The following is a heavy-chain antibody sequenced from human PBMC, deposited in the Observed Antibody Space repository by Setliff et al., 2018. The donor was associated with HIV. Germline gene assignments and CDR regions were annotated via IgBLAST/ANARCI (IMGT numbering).Heavy chain of an antibody. CDR3: ARMLWRWGNYFDY. CDR1: GGSISSSNW. V-gene: IGHV4-4*02. J-gene: IGHJ4*02. Sequence: SETLSLTCAVSGGSISSSNWWSWVRQPPGKGLEWIGSIYHSGRTYYNPSLKSRVTISVDTSKNQFSLKLTSVTAADTAVYYCARMLWRWGNYFDYWGQGTLVTVSS. CDR2: IYHSGRT. D-gene: IGHD3-16*01.